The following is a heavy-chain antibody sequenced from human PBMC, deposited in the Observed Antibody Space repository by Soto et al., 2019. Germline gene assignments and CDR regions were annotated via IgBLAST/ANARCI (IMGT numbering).Heavy chain of an antibody. CDR1: GGSISSSSYY. Sequence: PSETLSLTCTVSGGSISSSSYYWGWIRQPPGKGLEWIGSIYYSGSTYYNPSLKSRVTISVDTSKNQFSLKLSSVTAADTAVYYCARHNRSWLPMGRRWENWFDPWGQGTLVTVSS. V-gene: IGHV4-39*01. J-gene: IGHJ5*02. CDR2: IYYSGST. D-gene: IGHD5-12*01. CDR3: ARHNRSWLPMGRRWENWFDP.